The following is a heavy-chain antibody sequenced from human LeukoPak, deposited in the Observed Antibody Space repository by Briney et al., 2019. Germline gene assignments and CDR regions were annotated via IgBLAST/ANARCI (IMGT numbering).Heavy chain of an antibody. J-gene: IGHJ6*03. D-gene: IGHD5-18*01. Sequence: GGSLRLSCAASGFTFSSYEMNWVRQAPGKGLEWVSYISSSGSTIYYADSVRGRFTISRDNAKNSLYLQMNSLRAEDTAVYYCARVGTPMVTIVAPYYMDVWGKGTTVTVSS. CDR2: ISSSGSTI. V-gene: IGHV3-48*03. CDR1: GFTFSSYE. CDR3: ARVGTPMVTIVAPYYMDV.